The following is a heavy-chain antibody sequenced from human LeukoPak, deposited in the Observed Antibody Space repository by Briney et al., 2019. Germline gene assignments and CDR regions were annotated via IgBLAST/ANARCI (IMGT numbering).Heavy chain of an antibody. CDR1: GFTFSIYS. V-gene: IGHV3-21*01. CDR3: ASSDYDFWSGYYGYSDY. CDR2: ISSSSSYI. Sequence: GGSLRLSCAASGFTFSIYSMNWVRQAPGKGLEWVSSISSSSSYIYYADSVKGRFTISRDNAKNSLYLQMNSLRAEDTAVYYCASSDYDFWSGYYGYSDYWGQGTLVTVSS. D-gene: IGHD3-3*01. J-gene: IGHJ4*02.